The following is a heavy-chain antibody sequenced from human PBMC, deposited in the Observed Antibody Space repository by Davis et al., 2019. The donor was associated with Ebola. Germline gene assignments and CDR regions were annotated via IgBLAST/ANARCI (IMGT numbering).Heavy chain of an antibody. D-gene: IGHD2-21*02. CDR3: TRSCGGDCERDY. Sequence: GASLKISCAASGFTFSGSAMHWVRQASGKGLEWVGRIRSKANSYATTYAASVKGRFTISRDDSKNTAYLQMNSLKTEDTAVYYCTRSCGGDCERDYWGQGTLVTVSS. V-gene: IGHV3-73*01. CDR1: GFTFSGSA. J-gene: IGHJ4*02. CDR2: IRSKANSYAT.